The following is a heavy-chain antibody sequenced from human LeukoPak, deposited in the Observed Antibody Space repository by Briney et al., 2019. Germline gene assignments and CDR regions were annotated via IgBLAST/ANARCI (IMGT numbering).Heavy chain of an antibody. CDR3: AKDSGYYGSGSEWAIYS. CDR1: GFTFSNSG. V-gene: IGHV3-33*06. J-gene: IGHJ4*02. CDR2: ICSDGRNK. D-gene: IGHD3-10*01. Sequence: GGSLRLSCGASGFTFSNSGMHWVRHAPGKGLEWVAVICSDGRNKFYGDSMRGRFSLSRDNSNNTLFLQMNTLRSEDTAVYYCAKDSGYYGSGSEWAIYSWGQGTLVTVSS.